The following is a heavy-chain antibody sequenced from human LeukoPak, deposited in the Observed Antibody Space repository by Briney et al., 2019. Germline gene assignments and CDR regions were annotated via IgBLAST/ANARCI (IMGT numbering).Heavy chain of an antibody. V-gene: IGHV1-46*01. D-gene: IGHD3-10*01. CDR2: INPSGGST. J-gene: IGHJ4*02. Sequence: ASVTVSFTASGYTFTSYYMHWVRQAPGQGLEWMGLINPSGGSTSYSQKFQGRVTMTRDTSTSTVYMELSSLRSEDTAVYYCARRTNPNYYGSGSYEDYFDYWGQGTLVTVSS. CDR1: GYTFTSYY. CDR3: ARRTNPNYYGSGSYEDYFDY.